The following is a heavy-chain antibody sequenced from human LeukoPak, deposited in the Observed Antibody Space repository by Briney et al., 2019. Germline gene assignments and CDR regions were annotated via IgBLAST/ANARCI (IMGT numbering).Heavy chain of an antibody. J-gene: IGHJ4*02. V-gene: IGHV4-34*01. CDR1: GGSFSGYY. Sequence: SETLSLTCAVYGGSFSGYYWSWIRQPPGKGLEWIGEINHSGSTNYNPSLKSRVTISVDTSKNQFSLKLSSVTAADTAVYYCARRRYYYDSSGYSTQYYFDYWGQGTLVTVSS. CDR2: INHSGST. D-gene: IGHD3-22*01. CDR3: ARRRYYYDSSGYSTQYYFDY.